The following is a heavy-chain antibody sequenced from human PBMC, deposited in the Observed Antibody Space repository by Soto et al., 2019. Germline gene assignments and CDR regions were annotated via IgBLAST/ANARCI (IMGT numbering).Heavy chain of an antibody. J-gene: IGHJ5*02. Sequence: QLVETGGGLIQPGGSLRLSCAASGLTVSSNYMSWVRQAPGKGLEWVSSIYSGGNTYYADSVKGRFTISRDNSKNTLYLQMNSLRADDTAVYYCARDGYNSYWFATWGQGTLVTVSS. D-gene: IGHD6-6*01. CDR2: IYSGGNT. CDR3: ARDGYNSYWFAT. V-gene: IGHV3-53*02. CDR1: GLTVSSNY.